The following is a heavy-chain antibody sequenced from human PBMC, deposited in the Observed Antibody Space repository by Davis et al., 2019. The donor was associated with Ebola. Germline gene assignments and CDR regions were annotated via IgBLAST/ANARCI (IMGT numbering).Heavy chain of an antibody. CDR2: IYSGGST. J-gene: IGHJ5*02. V-gene: IGHV3-53*01. CDR3: ANEKTTVTTGWFDP. D-gene: IGHD4-17*01. CDR1: GFTVSSNY. Sequence: GGSLRLSCAASGFTVSSNYMSWVRQAPGKGLEWVSVIYSGGSTYYADSVKGRFTISRDNSKNTLYLQMNSLRAEDTAVYYCANEKTTVTTGWFDPWGQGTLVTVSS.